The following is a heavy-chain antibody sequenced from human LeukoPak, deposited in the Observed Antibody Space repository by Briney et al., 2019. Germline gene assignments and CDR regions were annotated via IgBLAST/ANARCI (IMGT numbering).Heavy chain of an antibody. D-gene: IGHD7-27*01. V-gene: IGHV3-30*02. Sequence: GGSLRLSCAASGFTFSSYGMHWVRQAPGKGLEWVAFIRYDGSNKYYADSVKGRFTISRDNSKNTLYLQMNSLRAEDTAVYYCAGLTGDAFDIWGQGTMVTVSS. CDR1: GFTFSSYG. CDR3: AGLTGDAFDI. CDR2: IRYDGSNK. J-gene: IGHJ3*02.